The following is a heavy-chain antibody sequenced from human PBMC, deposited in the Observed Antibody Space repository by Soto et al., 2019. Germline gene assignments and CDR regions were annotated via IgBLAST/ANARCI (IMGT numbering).Heavy chain of an antibody. CDR3: ARLQLGGDRMLNWFDP. Sequence: QVQVVQSGPELKKPGASVKVSCKAQGYIFTKYGIGWVRQAPGHGLEWTGLINVYNGDRKVAQKFQDRVSMTTDTATDTAYMDLKSLRSGDTAVYYCARLQLGGDRMLNWFDPWGQGTLVTVSS. CDR1: GYIFTKYG. J-gene: IGHJ5*02. D-gene: IGHD2-21*02. CDR2: INVYNGDR. V-gene: IGHV1-18*01.